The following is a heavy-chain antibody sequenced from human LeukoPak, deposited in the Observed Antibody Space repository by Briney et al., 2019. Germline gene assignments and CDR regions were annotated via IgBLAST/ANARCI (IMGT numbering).Heavy chain of an antibody. CDR3: ARVSSGWNAFDI. CDR1: GGSISSGSYY. CDR2: IYTSGST. D-gene: IGHD3-22*01. Sequence: SETLSLTCTVSGGSISSGSYYWSWIRQPAGKGLEWIGRIYTSGSTNYNPPLKSRVTISVDTSKNQFSLKLSSVTAADTAVYYCARVSSGWNAFDIWGQGTMVTVSS. V-gene: IGHV4-61*02. J-gene: IGHJ3*02.